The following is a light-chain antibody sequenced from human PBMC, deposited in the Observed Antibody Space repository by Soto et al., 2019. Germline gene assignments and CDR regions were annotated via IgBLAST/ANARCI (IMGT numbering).Light chain of an antibody. J-gene: IGLJ2*01. CDR2: ENN. V-gene: IGLV1-51*02. CDR1: SSNIGNNY. Sequence: QSVLTQPPSVSGAPGQKITISCSGSSSNIGNNYVFCYQQLPGTAPKLLIYENNNRRSAIPDRYSGSRSGTSATLAITGLGTGDEDDYDCGTWYSSLSTVVFGGGTKLTVL. CDR3: GTWYSSLSTVV.